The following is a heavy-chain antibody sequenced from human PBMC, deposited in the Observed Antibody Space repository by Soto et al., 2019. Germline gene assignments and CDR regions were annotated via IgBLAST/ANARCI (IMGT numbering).Heavy chain of an antibody. CDR1: GFTFSSYA. V-gene: IGHV3-30-3*01. CDR3: AREGMVRGYGMDV. CDR2: ISYDGSNK. J-gene: IGHJ6*02. D-gene: IGHD3-10*01. Sequence: GSLRLSCAASGFTFSSYAMHWVRQAPGKGLEWVAVISYDGSNKYYADSVKGRFTISRDNSKNTLYLQMNSLRAEDTAVYYCAREGMVRGYGMDVWGQGTTVTVSS.